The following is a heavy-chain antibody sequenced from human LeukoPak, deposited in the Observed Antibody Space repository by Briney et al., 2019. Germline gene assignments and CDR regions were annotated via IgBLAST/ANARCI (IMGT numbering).Heavy chain of an antibody. V-gene: IGHV3-48*03. CDR3: AELGITMIGGV. D-gene: IGHD3-10*02. CDR2: ISSSGSTI. J-gene: IGHJ6*04. Sequence: GGSLRLSCAASGFSFSSYEMNWVRQAPGKGLEWVSYISSSGSTIYYADSVKGRFTISRDNAKDSLYLQMNSLRAEDTAVYYCAELGITMIGGVWGKGTTVTISS. CDR1: GFSFSSYE.